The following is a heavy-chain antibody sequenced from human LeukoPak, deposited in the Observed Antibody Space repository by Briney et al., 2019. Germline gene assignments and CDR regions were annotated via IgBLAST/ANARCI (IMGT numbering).Heavy chain of an antibody. D-gene: IGHD3-10*01. J-gene: IGHJ5*02. V-gene: IGHV4-30-2*01. CDR1: GVSITNVGNY. Sequence: SETLSLTCTVSGVSITNVGNYWSWFRQPPGKGLEWIGYIFHSGSLSAYYNPSFKSRVTISVDRPKNNFSLNLSSVTAADTAVYYCARVRRAVRGPFFNWFDPWGQGTLVTVSS. CDR2: IFHSGSLSA. CDR3: ARVRRAVRGPFFNWFDP.